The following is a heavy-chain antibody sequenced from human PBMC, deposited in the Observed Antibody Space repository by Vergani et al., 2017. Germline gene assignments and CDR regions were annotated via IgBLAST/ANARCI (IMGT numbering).Heavy chain of an antibody. CDR1: GFTVSSNY. D-gene: IGHD3-10*01. CDR3: AREFMGGFGANRAFDI. Sequence: EVQLVESGGGLIQPGGSLRLSCAASGFTVSSNYMSLVRQAPGKGLEWVSVIYSGGSTYYADSVTGRFTISRDNSKNPLYLQMNSLRAEDTAVYYCAREFMGGFGANRAFDIWGQGTMVTVSS. V-gene: IGHV3-53*01. J-gene: IGHJ3*02. CDR2: IYSGGST.